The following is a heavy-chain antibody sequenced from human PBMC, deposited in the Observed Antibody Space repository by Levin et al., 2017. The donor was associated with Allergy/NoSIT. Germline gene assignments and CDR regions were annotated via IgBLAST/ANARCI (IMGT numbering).Heavy chain of an antibody. CDR2: IYTSGST. CDR3: ARGQRGSNAFDI. V-gene: IGHV4-4*07. CDR1: GGSISSYY. J-gene: IGHJ3*02. D-gene: IGHD6-25*01. Sequence: LSQTLSLTCTVSGGSISSYYWSWIRQPAGKGLEWIGRIYTSGSTNYNSSLKSRVTISIDTSKNQFSLKLSSVTAADTAVYYCARGQRGSNAFDIWGQGTMVTVSS.